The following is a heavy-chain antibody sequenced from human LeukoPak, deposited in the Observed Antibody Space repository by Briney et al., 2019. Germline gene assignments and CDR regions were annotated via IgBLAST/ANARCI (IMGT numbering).Heavy chain of an antibody. CDR3: ARDLVHMTTLTTNYYYGMDV. CDR2: IYTSGST. J-gene: IGHJ6*02. D-gene: IGHD4-17*01. V-gene: IGHV4-4*07. CDR1: GGSISSYY. Sequence: SETLSLTCTVSGGSISSYYWSWIRQPAGKGLEWIGRIYTSGSTNYNPSLKSRVTMSVDTSKNQFSLKLSSVTAADTAVYYCARDLVHMTTLTTNYYYGMDVWGQGTTVTVSS.